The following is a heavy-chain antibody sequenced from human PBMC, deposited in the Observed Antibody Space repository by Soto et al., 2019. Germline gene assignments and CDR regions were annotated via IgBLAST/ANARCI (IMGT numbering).Heavy chain of an antibody. Sequence: GESLRISCNGSGYTFTSNWIAWVRQMPGKGLERMGIIYPSDSDTRYSPSFQGQVTISADKSISPAYLQWSSLKASDTAMYYCARGSGYHNYWGQGTLVTVSS. CDR3: ARGSGYHNY. D-gene: IGHD5-12*01. V-gene: IGHV5-51*01. CDR1: GYTFTSNW. J-gene: IGHJ4*02. CDR2: IYPSDSDT.